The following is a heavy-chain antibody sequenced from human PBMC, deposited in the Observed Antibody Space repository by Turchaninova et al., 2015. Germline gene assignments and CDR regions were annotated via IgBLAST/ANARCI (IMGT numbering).Heavy chain of an antibody. CDR1: GDSVSSNTAA. D-gene: IGHD1-26*01. V-gene: IGHV6-1*01. Sequence: QVQLQQSGPGLVKPSQTLSLTCAISGDSVSSNTAAWNWIRQSPSRGLEWLGRTYYRSKWYNDYAISVKSRLTINPDTSKNQFSLQLDSVTPXXTAVYYCQGGXYYFXXWGQGXLVTVSS. J-gene: IGHJ4*02. CDR2: TYYRSKWYN. CDR3: QGGXYYFXX.